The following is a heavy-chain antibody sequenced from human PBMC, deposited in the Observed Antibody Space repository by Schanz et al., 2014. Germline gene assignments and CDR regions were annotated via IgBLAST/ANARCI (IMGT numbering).Heavy chain of an antibody. V-gene: IGHV3-48*01. CDR3: ARLDPYCRSGTCSRAFDF. Sequence: DVHLLESGGGLVQPGGSLRLSCAASGFTFSSYSMNWVRQAPGKGLEWVSYISSASSTINYADSVKGRFTISRDNSKNTLYLQMNSLRPEDTAVYYCARLDPYCRSGTCSRAFDFWGQGTLXTVSS. D-gene: IGHD2-15*01. J-gene: IGHJ4*02. CDR1: GFTFSSYS. CDR2: ISSASSTI.